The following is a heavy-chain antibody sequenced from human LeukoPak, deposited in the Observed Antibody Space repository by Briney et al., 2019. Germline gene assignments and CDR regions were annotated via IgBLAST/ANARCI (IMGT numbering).Heavy chain of an antibody. Sequence: PGGSLRLSCAASGFTFSSYAMSWARQAPGKGLEWVAVISYDGSNKYYADSVKGRFTISRDNSKNTLYLQMNSLRAEDTAVYYCAKDTTYYYDSSGYYLGYWGQGTLVTVSS. J-gene: IGHJ4*02. CDR3: AKDTTYYYDSSGYYLGY. D-gene: IGHD3-22*01. V-gene: IGHV3-30*18. CDR1: GFTFSSYA. CDR2: ISYDGSNK.